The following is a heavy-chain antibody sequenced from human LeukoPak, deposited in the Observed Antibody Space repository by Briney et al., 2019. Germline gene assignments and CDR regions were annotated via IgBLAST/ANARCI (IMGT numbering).Heavy chain of an antibody. CDR2: ITPILGIA. J-gene: IGHJ4*02. V-gene: IGHV1-69*04. D-gene: IGHD3-22*01. CDR1: GGTFSSYA. Sequence: SVKVSCKASGGTFSSYAISWVRQAPGQGLEWMGRITPILGIANYAQKFQGRVTITADKSTSTAYMELSSLRSEDTAVYYCASGDSRVSVFDYWGQGTLVTVSS. CDR3: ASGDSRVSVFDY.